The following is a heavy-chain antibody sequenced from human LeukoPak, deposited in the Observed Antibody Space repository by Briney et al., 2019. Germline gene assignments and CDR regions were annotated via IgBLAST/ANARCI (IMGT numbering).Heavy chain of an antibody. CDR1: GFTFSDYY. V-gene: IGHV3-11*01. CDR2: ISSSGSTI. CDR3: AKAGWELLWVYYYYYMDV. Sequence: GGSLRLSCAASGFTFSDYYMSWIRQAPGKGLEWVSYISSSGSTIYYADSVKGRFTISRDNAKNSLYLQMNSLRAEDTAVYYCAKAGWELLWVYYYYYMDVWGKGTTVTISS. D-gene: IGHD1-26*01. J-gene: IGHJ6*03.